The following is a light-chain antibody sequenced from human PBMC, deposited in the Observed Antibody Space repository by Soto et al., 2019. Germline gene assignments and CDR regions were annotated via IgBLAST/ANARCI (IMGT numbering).Light chain of an antibody. J-gene: IGLJ1*01. CDR1: SSDVGSYNL. Sequence: QSALTQPPSVSGSPGQSVTISCTGTSSDVGSYNLVSWFQQHPGKAPKLIIYEVSKRPSGLSNRFSGSKSGNTASLTISGLQAEDEADYYCCSYAGGSTSNYVFGTGTKVTVL. CDR3: CSYAGGSTSNYV. CDR2: EVS. V-gene: IGLV2-23*02.